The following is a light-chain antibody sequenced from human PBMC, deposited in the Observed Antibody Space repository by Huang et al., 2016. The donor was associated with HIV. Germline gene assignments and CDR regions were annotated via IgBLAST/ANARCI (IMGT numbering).Light chain of an antibody. V-gene: IGKV3-11*01. CDR1: QSISSY. J-gene: IGKJ1*01. Sequence: EIVLTQSPATLSLSPGERATLSCRASQSISSYLAWYQQKPGQAPRLLIYDASNRATGVPARFSGSGSGTDCTLTISSLAPEDFAVYYCQQRSNWPPEGTFGQGTKVEIK. CDR3: QQRSNWPPEGT. CDR2: DAS.